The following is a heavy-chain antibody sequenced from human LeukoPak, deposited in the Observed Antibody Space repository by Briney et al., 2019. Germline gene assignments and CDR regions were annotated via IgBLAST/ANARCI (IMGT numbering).Heavy chain of an antibody. V-gene: IGHV1-8*03. CDR1: GYTFTSYD. Sequence: RRASVKVSCKAPGYTFTSYDINWVRQATGQGLEWMGWMNPNSGNTGYAQKFQGRVTITRNTSISTAYMELSSLRSEDTAVYYCARGESSSSWYYYYYMDVWGKGTTVTVSS. CDR3: ARGESSSSWYYYYYMDV. CDR2: MNPNSGNT. D-gene: IGHD6-13*01. J-gene: IGHJ6*03.